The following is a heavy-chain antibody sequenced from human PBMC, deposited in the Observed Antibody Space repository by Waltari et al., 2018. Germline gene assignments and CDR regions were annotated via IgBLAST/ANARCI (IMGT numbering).Heavy chain of an antibody. CDR2: IYYDGGT. Sequence: QVHLQEMGPGMVKPSQTLWHTCAVSGTSISSKTHYWNWIRQPPGKGLEWIGSIYYDGGTKYTPSLESRVTISIDTSKNQFSLKLSSVTAADTAVYFCARWDQDYFSFFFDYWGRGTLVTVSS. CDR3: ARWDQDYFSFFFDY. J-gene: IGHJ4*02. D-gene: IGHD4-17*01. V-gene: IGHV4-30-4*08. CDR1: GTSISSKTHY.